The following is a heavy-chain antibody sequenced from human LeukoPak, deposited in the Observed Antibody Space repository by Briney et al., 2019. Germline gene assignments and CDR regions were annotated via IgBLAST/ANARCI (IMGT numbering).Heavy chain of an antibody. V-gene: IGHV3-21*01. CDR1: GFTFSSYN. D-gene: IGHD2-15*01. CDR2: ITSGSSYI. Sequence: GGSLRLSCAASGFTFSSYNMNWVRQAPGKGLEWVSSITSGSSYIYYADSVKGRFTISRDNARNSLYLQMNTLRAEDTAVYSCARGADGVSSNSRGWFDPWGQGTLVTASS. J-gene: IGHJ5*02. CDR3: ARGADGVSSNSRGWFDP.